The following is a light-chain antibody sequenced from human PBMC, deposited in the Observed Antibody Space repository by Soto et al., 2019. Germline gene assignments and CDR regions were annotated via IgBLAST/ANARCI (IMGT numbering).Light chain of an antibody. CDR2: EVS. CDR3: CSYTSSTNYV. CDR1: SSDVSIYNY. V-gene: IGLV2-14*01. J-gene: IGLJ1*01. Sequence: QSVLTQPASVSGSPGQSITISCTGTSSDVSIYNYVSWYQQHPGKAPKLMIYEVSNRPSGVSNRFSGAKSGNTASLTISGLQVEDEADYYCCSYTSSTNYVFGAGTKLTVL.